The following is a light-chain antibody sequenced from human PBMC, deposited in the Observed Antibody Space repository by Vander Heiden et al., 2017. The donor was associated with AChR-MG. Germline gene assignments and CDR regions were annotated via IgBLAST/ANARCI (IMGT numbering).Light chain of an antibody. CDR1: SSDVGRDNY. J-gene: IGLJ1*01. CDR3: SSYTSSSTYV. V-gene: IGLV2-14*03. CDR2: DVS. Sequence: QSALTQPASVSGSPGQSILISCTGTSSDVGRDNYVAWYQQHPGKAPKLMIYDVSNRPSGVSNRFSGSKSGNTASMTISGLQAEDEADYYCSSYTSSSTYVFGTGTKVTVL.